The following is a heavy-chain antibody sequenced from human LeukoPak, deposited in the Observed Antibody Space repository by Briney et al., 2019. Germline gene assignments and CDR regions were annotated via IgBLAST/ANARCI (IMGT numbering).Heavy chain of an antibody. Sequence: PSETLSLTCTVSGGSISSYYWSWIRQPAGKGLECIGRIYTSGSTNYNPSLKSRVTISVDTSKNQFSLKLSSVTAADTAVYYCAREIYYYDSSGGMDYWGQGTLVTVSS. J-gene: IGHJ4*02. V-gene: IGHV4-4*07. CDR1: GGSISSYY. CDR2: IYTSGST. D-gene: IGHD3-22*01. CDR3: AREIYYYDSSGGMDY.